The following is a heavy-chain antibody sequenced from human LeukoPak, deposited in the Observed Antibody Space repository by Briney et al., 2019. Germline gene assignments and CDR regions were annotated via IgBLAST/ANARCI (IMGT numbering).Heavy chain of an antibody. D-gene: IGHD3-16*01. CDR2: INHSGST. V-gene: IGHV4-34*01. CDR3: AGLTEERPGGG. J-gene: IGHJ4*02. Sequence: PSETLSLTCAVYGGSFSGYYWSWIRQPPGKGLEWIGEINHSGSTNYNPSLKSRVTISVDTSKNQFSLKLSSVTAADTAVYYCAGLTEERPGGGWGQGTLVTVSS. CDR1: GGSFSGYY.